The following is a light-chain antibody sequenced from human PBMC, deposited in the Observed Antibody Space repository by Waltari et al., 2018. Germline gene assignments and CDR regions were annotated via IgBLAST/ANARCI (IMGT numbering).Light chain of an antibody. V-gene: IGKV3-20*01. CDR2: AAS. CDR3: QQYGSSPRT. J-gene: IGKJ1*01. Sequence: EIVLTQSPGTLSLSPGERATLSCRASQSVSNNYLAWYQQKPGQTPRLLIFAASARAAGIPDRFGGSGSGTDFTLTISRLEPEDFAVYYCQQYGSSPRTFGQGTKVEIK. CDR1: QSVSNNY.